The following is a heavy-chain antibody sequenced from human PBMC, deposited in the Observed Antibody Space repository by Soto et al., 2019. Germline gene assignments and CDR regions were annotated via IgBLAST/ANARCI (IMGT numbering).Heavy chain of an antibody. CDR3: DGGAVVNLVS. CDR2: IYHSGST. Sequence: SETLSLTCTVSDGSITRCSSYWYWIRQPPGKGLEWIGYIYHSGSTYYNPSLKSRVTISADRSKNQFSLKLTSVTAADTAVYSGDGGAVVNLVSWGQGTLVTVSS. D-gene: IGHD3-22*01. J-gene: IGHJ5*02. CDR1: DGSITRCSSY. V-gene: IGHV4-39*07.